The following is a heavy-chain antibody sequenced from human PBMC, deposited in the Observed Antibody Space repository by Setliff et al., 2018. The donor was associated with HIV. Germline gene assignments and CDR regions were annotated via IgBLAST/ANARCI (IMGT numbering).Heavy chain of an antibody. CDR3: AKDGISGGSYPPYYFDY. V-gene: IGHV3-23*01. CDR2: ISGSGSGT. J-gene: IGHJ4*01. D-gene: IGHD2-15*01. CDR1: GFTFNTYG. Sequence: GGSLRLSCSASGFTFNTYGMSWVRQAPGKGLEWVSAISGSGSGTFYADSVKGRFTISRDNSKNTLYLQMNRLRVDDTAVYYCAKDGISGGSYPPYYFDYWGHGTLVTVSS.